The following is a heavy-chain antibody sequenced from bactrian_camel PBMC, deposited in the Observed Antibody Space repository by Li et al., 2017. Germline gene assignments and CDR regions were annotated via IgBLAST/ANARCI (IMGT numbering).Heavy chain of an antibody. D-gene: IGHD3*01. CDR1: QDIIDRGC. J-gene: IGHJ4*01. Sequence: DVQLVESGGGSVPPGGSLTLSCVADQDIIDRGCMGWFRQPPGEEREGVAGIYTGDGFTVYGDSVKGRFAISQHNADNADKVVYLQMNSLRPEDAAIYYCAADHLPYLRTGTATAMRILLDPKTYEYWGQGTQVTVS. CDR3: AADHLPYLRTGTATAMRILLDPKTYEY. CDR2: IYTGDGFT. V-gene: IGHV3S40*01.